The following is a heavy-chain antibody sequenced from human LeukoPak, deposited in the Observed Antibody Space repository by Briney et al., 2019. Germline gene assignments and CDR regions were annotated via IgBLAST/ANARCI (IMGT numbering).Heavy chain of an antibody. CDR3: ARDQTYYVSSGYYYVTYLQH. CDR1: GGSISSSY. CDR2: ISTGGST. J-gene: IGHJ1*01. V-gene: IGHV4-4*07. Sequence: SETLSLTCTVSGGSISSSYCTWIRQPPGKGLEWIGRISTGGSTTYNPSFKSRVTMSVDTSKNQFSLTLTSVTAADTAVYYCARDQTYYVSSGYYYVTYLQHWGQGILVTVSS. D-gene: IGHD3-22*01.